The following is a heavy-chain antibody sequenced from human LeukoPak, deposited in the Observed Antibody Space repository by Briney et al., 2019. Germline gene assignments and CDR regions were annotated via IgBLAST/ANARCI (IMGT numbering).Heavy chain of an antibody. Sequence: PGGSLRLSCAASGFTVSSNYMSWVRQAPGKGLEWVSVIYSGGSTYYADSVKGRFTISRDNSKNTLYLQMNSLRAEDTAVYYCATLATGSVGAFDYWGQGTLVTVSS. J-gene: IGHJ4*02. CDR2: IYSGGST. D-gene: IGHD3-10*01. V-gene: IGHV3-53*01. CDR1: GFTVSSNY. CDR3: ATLATGSVGAFDY.